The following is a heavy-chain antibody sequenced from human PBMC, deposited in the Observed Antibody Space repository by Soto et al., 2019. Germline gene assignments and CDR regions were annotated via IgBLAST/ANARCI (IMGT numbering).Heavy chain of an antibody. CDR3: AKDYQVVPAAIDY. J-gene: IGHJ4*02. CDR1: GFIFSSYG. D-gene: IGHD2-2*01. CDR2: ISYDGSNK. V-gene: IGHV3-30*18. Sequence: PGGSLRLSCAASGFIFSSYGMHWVRQAPGKGLEWVAVISYDGSNKYYADSVKGRFTISRDNSKNTLYLQMNSLRAEDTAVYYCAKDYQVVPAAIDYWGQGTLVTVSS.